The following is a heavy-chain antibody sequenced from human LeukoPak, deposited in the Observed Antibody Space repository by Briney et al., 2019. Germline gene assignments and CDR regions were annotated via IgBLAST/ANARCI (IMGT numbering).Heavy chain of an antibody. V-gene: IGHV3-48*03. D-gene: IGHD3-10*02. CDR1: GFTFSIYE. CDR2: ISTSSSTI. J-gene: IGHJ6*04. CDR3: AELGITMIGGV. Sequence: GGSLRPSCAAAGFTFSIYEINWVRHPPGNGLEWVSYISTSSSTIYYADSVQGRFTISRDKAKNSVYMQLNSLRADDTAVYYCAELGITMIGGVWGKGTTVTISS.